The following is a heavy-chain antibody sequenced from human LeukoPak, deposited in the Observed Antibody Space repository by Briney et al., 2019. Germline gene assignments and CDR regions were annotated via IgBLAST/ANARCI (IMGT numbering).Heavy chain of an antibody. J-gene: IGHJ5*02. CDR2: ISSSSSYI. CDR1: GFTFSSYS. CDR3: ARDGRNLAAAGDWFDP. Sequence: GGSLRLSCAASGFTFSSYSMNWVRQAPGKGLEWVSSISSSSSYIYYADSVKGRFTISRDNAKNSLYLQMNSLRAEDTAVYYCARDGRNLAAAGDWFDPWGQGTLVTVSS. D-gene: IGHD6-13*01. V-gene: IGHV3-21*01.